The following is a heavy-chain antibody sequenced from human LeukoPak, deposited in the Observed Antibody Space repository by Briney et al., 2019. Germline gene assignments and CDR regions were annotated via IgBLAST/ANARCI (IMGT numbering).Heavy chain of an antibody. D-gene: IGHD3-10*01. Sequence: GESLKISCMGSGYMFTNYWIGWVRQMPGKGLEWMGIIYPGDSDTRYSPSFQGQVTISVDKSISTAYLQWSSLKASDTAIYYCARLWFGDLEYFYGMDVWGQGTTVTVSS. CDR2: IYPGDSDT. J-gene: IGHJ6*02. V-gene: IGHV5-51*01. CDR3: ARLWFGDLEYFYGMDV. CDR1: GYMFTNYW.